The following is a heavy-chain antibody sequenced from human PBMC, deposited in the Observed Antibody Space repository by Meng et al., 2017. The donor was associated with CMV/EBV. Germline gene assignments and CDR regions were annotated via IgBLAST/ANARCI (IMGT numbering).Heavy chain of an antibody. J-gene: IGHJ3*02. D-gene: IGHD3-3*01. CDR2: ISSSGSTI. CDR3: ARHLAAIFGVDAFNI. CDR1: GFTFSDYY. Sequence: GASLKISCAASGFTFSDYYMSWIRQAPGKGLGWVSYISSSGSTIYYADSVKGRFTISRDNAKNSLYLQMNSLRAEDTAVYYCARHLAAIFGVDAFNIWGQGTMVTVSS. V-gene: IGHV3-11*01.